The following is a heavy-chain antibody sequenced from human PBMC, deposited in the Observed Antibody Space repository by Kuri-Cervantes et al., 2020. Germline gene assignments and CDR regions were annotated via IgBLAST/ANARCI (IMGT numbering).Heavy chain of an antibody. CDR2: IYYSGST. Sequence: SETLSLTCTVSGGSISSYYWSWIRQPPGKGLEWIGYIYYSGSTNYNPSLKSRVTISVDTSKSQFSLKLNSVTAADTAVYYCARGGWSLDYWGQGTLVTVSS. J-gene: IGHJ4*02. D-gene: IGHD2-15*01. CDR3: ARGGWSLDY. CDR1: GGSISSYY. V-gene: IGHV4-59*01.